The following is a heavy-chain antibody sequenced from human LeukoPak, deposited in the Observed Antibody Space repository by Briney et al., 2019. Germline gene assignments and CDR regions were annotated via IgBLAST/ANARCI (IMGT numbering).Heavy chain of an antibody. V-gene: IGHV1-69*13. J-gene: IGHJ6*02. CDR3: ARDRSTVTHGYYYYGMDV. CDR1: GGTFSSYA. CDR2: IIPIFGTA. Sequence: ASVKVSCKASGGTFSSYAISWVRQAPGQGLEWMGGIIPIFGTANYAQKFQGRVTITADESTSTAYMELSSLRSEDTAVYYCARDRSTVTHGYYYYGMDVWGQGTTVTVSS. D-gene: IGHD4-17*01.